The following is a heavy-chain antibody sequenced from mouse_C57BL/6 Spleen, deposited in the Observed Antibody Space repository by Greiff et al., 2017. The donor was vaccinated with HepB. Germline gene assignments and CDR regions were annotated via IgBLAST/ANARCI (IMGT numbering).Heavy chain of an antibody. J-gene: IGHJ3*01. Sequence: VQRVESGPGLVAPSQSLSITCTVSGFSLTSYAISWVRQPPGKGLEWLGVIWTGGGTNYNSALKSRLSIRKDNSKSQVFLKMNGLQTDDTARCYGATYYYGSAWFAYWGQGTLVTVSS. CDR2: IWTGGGT. CDR1: GFSLTSYA. V-gene: IGHV2-9-1*01. CDR3: ATYYYGSAWFAY. D-gene: IGHD1-1*01.